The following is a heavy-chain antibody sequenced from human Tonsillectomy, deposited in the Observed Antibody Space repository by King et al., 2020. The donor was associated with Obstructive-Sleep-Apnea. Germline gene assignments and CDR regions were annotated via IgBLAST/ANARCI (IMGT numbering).Heavy chain of an antibody. CDR1: GYPLRDYD. J-gene: IGHJ4*02. D-gene: IGHD1-26*01. Sequence: PLVQSGPEVRRPGASVRVSCKTSGYPLRDYDITWVRQAPGQGLEWMGWMSPQNEDVKFSQKGQGRGTMRRDTSTSTAYMELWDLTFDDTAVYYCARDRTPVGGTELDYWGQGTLVTVSS. V-gene: IGHV1-18*01. CDR2: MSPQNEDV. CDR3: ARDRTPVGGTELDY.